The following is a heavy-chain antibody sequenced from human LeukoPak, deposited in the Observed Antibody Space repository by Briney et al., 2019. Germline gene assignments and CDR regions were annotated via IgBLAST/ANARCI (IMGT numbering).Heavy chain of an antibody. CDR3: AKGSGYRYGYSYDY. CDR1: GFTFSSFG. D-gene: IGHD5-18*01. V-gene: IGHV3-33*06. J-gene: IGHJ4*02. Sequence: PGRSLRLSCVASGFTFSSFGMHWVRQAPGKGLEWVAVIWHDGRNKYYGDSVKGRFSISRDNSKNSLYLQMDSLRAEDTAVYYYAKGSGYRYGYSYDYWGQGTQVTVSS. CDR2: IWHDGRNK.